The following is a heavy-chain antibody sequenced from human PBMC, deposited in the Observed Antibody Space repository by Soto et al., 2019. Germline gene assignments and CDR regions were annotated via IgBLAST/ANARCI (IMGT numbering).Heavy chain of an antibody. Sequence: ASVKVSCKASGGTVSTSTFTWVRQAPGQGLEWMGIINPSGGSTSYAQKFQGRVTMTRDTSTSTVYMELSSLRSEDTAVYYCAREPIVATTQPPDYWGQGTLVTVSS. CDR3: AREPIVATTQPPDY. D-gene: IGHD5-12*01. J-gene: IGHJ4*02. CDR1: GGTVSTST. V-gene: IGHV1-46*03. CDR2: INPSGGST.